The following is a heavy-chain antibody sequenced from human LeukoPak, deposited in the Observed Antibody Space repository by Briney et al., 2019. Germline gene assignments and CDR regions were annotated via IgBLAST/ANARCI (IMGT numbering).Heavy chain of an antibody. CDR1: GFTFSSLW. Sequence: GGSLRLSCAASGFTFSSLWMSWVRQAPGRGPEWVANINQDGGTTYYVASVKGRFTISRDNAKNSLSLQMSSLRAEDTAVYYCTKDRQGPNQYHMDVWGKGTTITVSS. V-gene: IGHV3-7*01. J-gene: IGHJ6*03. CDR2: INQDGGTT. CDR3: TKDRQGPNQYHMDV.